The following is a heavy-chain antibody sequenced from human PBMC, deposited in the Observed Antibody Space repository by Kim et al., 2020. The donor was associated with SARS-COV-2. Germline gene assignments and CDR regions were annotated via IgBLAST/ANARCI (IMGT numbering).Heavy chain of an antibody. D-gene: IGHD2-15*01. J-gene: IGHJ6*02. CDR1: GGTFSSYA. V-gene: IGHV1-69*13. CDR2: IIPIFGTA. CDR3: AFRDCSGGSCYQPDYYYGMDV. Sequence: SVKVSCKASGGTFSSYAISWVRQAPGQGLEWMGGIIPIFGTANYAQKFQGRVTITADESTSTAYMELSSLRSEDTAVYYCAFRDCSGGSCYQPDYYYGMDVWGQGTTVTVSS.